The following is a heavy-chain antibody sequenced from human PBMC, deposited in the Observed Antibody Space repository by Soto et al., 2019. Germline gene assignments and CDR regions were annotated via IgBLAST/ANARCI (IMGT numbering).Heavy chain of an antibody. J-gene: IGHJ3*02. CDR2: IYYSGST. CDR3: ARDLGRDAFDI. CDR1: GGSISSGGYY. V-gene: IGHV4-31*03. D-gene: IGHD1-26*01. Sequence: SETLSLTCTVSGGSISSGGYYWCWIRQHPGKGLEWIGYIYYSGSTYYNPSLKSRVTISVDTSKNQFSLKLSSVTAADTAVYYCARDLGRDAFDIWGQGTMVTVSS.